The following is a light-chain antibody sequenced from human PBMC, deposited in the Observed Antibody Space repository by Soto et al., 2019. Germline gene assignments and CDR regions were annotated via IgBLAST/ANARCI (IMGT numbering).Light chain of an antibody. CDR2: GAS. J-gene: IGKJ4*01. V-gene: IGKV3-15*01. CDR3: QQYKNWPLT. CDR1: ESVSSN. Sequence: EIVMTQSPATLSVSPGERATLSCRASESVSSNLAGYQQKPGQAPRLLIYGASTRATGIPARFSGSGSGTEFTLTISSLQSEDFAVYHCQQYKNWPLTFGGGTKVEIK.